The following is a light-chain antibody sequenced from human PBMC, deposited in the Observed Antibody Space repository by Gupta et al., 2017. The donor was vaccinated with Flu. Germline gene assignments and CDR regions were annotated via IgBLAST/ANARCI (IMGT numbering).Light chain of an antibody. CDR1: SSDVGAYNY. CDR3: CSYAFSRG. J-gene: IGLJ1*01. CDR2: EVT. V-gene: IGLV2-11*01. Sequence: QSALTQPRSVSGPPGQSVAISCTVTSSDVGAYNYVSWYQQHPGKAPKLMIFEVTNRPSGVPDRFSGSKSGNTASLTISGLQAEDEADYYCCSYAFSRGFGTGTKVTVL.